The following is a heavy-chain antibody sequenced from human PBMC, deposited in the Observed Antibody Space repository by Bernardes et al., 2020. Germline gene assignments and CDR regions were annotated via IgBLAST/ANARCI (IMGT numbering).Heavy chain of an antibody. V-gene: IGHV1-8*01. J-gene: IGHJ2*01. D-gene: IGHD5-12*01. CDR2: MNPNSGNT. CDR3: ARLIVATTQDWYFDL. Sequence: ASVKVSCKASGYTFTSYDINWVRQATGQGLEWMGWMNPNSGNTGYAQKFQGRVTMTRNTSISTAYMELSSLRSEDTAVYYCARLIVATTQDWYFDLWGRGTLVTVSS. CDR1: GYTFTSYD.